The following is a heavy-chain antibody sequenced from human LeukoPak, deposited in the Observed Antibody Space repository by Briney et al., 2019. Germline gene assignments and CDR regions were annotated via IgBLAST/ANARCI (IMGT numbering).Heavy chain of an antibody. CDR2: ISGSGGST. Sequence: GGSLRLSCAASGFTFSSYAMSWVRQAPGKVLEWVSAISGSGGSTYYADSVKGRFTISRDNSKNTLYLQMNSLRAEDTAVYYCAKDVRAGFYYYYYYMDVWGKGTTVTVSS. J-gene: IGHJ6*03. V-gene: IGHV3-23*01. CDR1: GFTFSSYA. CDR3: AKDVRAGFYYYYYYMDV. D-gene: IGHD3-10*01.